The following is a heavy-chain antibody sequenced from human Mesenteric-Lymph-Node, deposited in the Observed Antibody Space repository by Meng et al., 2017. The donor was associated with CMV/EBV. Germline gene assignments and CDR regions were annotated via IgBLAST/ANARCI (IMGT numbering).Heavy chain of an antibody. D-gene: IGHD4-17*01. CDR2: IYYSGST. CDR3: ARGDGRHGFDY. Sequence: SETLSLTCTVSGGSVSSGSYYWSWIRQPPGKGLEWIGYIYYSGSTNYNPSLKSRVTISVDTSKNQFSLKLSSVTAADTAVYYCARGDGRHGFDYWGPGTLVTVSS. V-gene: IGHV4-61*01. J-gene: IGHJ4*02. CDR1: GGSVSSGSYY.